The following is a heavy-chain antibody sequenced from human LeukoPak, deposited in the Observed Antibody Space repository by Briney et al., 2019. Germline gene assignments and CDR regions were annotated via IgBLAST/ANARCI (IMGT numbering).Heavy chain of an antibody. D-gene: IGHD5-18*01. CDR3: ARAVSEYTYGTRFDY. CDR2: LYYTGTT. V-gene: IGHV4-59*01. CDR1: GGSISSYY. J-gene: IGHJ4*02. Sequence: SETLSLTCTVSGGSISSYYWSWIRQPPGKGLEWIGNLYYTGTTSYNPSLKSRVTISADTSKTQFSLNINSVTAADTAVYFCARAVSEYTYGTRFDYWGPGTLVAVSS.